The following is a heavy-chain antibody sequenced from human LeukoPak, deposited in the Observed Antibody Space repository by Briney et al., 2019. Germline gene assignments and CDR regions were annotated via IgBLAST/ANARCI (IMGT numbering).Heavy chain of an antibody. CDR2: IYYSEGT. CDR3: AKSNGYGLIDY. D-gene: IGHD5-12*01. CDR1: GDSISSRSYY. J-gene: IGHJ4*02. V-gene: IGHV4-39*01. Sequence: SETLSLTCTVSGDSISSRSYYWGWIRHPPGKGLEWTGRIYYSEGTYYHPSLKSRVTISIDTSKNQFSLKLSSVTAADTAMYYCAKSNGYGLIDYWGQGTLVTVSS.